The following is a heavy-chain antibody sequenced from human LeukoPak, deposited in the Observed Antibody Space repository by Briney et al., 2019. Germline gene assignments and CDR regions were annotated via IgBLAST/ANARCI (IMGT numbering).Heavy chain of an antibody. Sequence: GASVKVSCKASGYTFTGYYMHWVRQAPGQRLEWMGWINPNSGGTNYAQKFQGRVTMTRDTSISTAYMELSRLRSDDTAVYYCARAVTMVRGVIKVKRFDPWGQGTLVTVSS. J-gene: IGHJ5*02. D-gene: IGHD3-10*01. CDR3: ARAVTMVRGVIKVKRFDP. CDR2: INPNSGGT. V-gene: IGHV1-2*02. CDR1: GYTFTGYY.